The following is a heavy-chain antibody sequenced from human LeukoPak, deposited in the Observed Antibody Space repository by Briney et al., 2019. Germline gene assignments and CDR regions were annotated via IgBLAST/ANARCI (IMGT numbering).Heavy chain of an antibody. CDR2: ISWNSGRT. D-gene: IGHD3-22*01. J-gene: IGHJ3*02. CDR3: AKGHSSGYFAAFDI. Sequence: SGGSLRLSCAASGFTFDDYAMYWVRQAPGKGLEWVSGISWNSGRTAYADSVKGRFTISRDNAKNSLYLQMNSLRAEDMAFYYCAKGHSSGYFAAFDIWGQGTMVAVSS. CDR1: GFTFDDYA. V-gene: IGHV3-9*03.